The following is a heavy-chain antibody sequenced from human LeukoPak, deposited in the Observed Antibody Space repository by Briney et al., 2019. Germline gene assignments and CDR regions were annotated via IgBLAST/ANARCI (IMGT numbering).Heavy chain of an antibody. CDR3: ARESGITMLRGAHTP. V-gene: IGHV3-48*03. CDR1: GFTFSSYA. Sequence: GESLRLSCAASGFTFSSYAMSWVRQAPGKGLEWVSAISSSGSTIYYADSVKGRFTVSRDNAKNSLYLQMNSLRAEDTAVYYCARESGITMLRGAHTPWGQGILVTVSS. D-gene: IGHD3-10*01. J-gene: IGHJ5*02. CDR2: ISSSGSTI.